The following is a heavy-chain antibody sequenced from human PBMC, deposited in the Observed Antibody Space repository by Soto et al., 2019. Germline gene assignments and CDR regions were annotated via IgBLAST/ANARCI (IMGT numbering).Heavy chain of an antibody. Sequence: GGSLRLSCAASGFIFSNYGMHWVRQAPGKGLEWVAVIWNDGNKKYYADSVKGRFTISRDNSKNTLDLQMNSLRVEDMAVYYCARDPAMDVWGRGTTVTVSS. CDR3: ARDPAMDV. CDR2: IWNDGNKK. V-gene: IGHV3-33*01. J-gene: IGHJ6*02. CDR1: GFIFSNYG.